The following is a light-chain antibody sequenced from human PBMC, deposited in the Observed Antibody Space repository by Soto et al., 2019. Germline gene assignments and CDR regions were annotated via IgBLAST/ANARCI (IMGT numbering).Light chain of an antibody. CDR2: GAS. CDR1: QSVSSD. J-gene: IGKJ4*01. Sequence: EIVLTQSPATLSVAPGERATLSCRASQSVSSDLAWFQQKPGQAPRLLMYGASTRATGIPARFSGRGSGTDITLTISSLQSEDFALYHCQQYNNWPLTFGGGTKVEIK. CDR3: QQYNNWPLT. V-gene: IGKV3-15*01.